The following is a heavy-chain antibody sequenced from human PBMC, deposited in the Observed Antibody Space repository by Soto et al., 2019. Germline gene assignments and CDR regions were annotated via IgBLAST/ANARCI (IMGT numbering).Heavy chain of an antibody. CDR2: IGGTGVGT. V-gene: IGHV3-23*01. CDR1: GFTFDIHG. CDR3: AKGLRGYSFGGGGGADY. D-gene: IGHD5-18*01. J-gene: IGHJ4*02. Sequence: EVQLLESGGGLVQPGGSLRLSCAASGFTFDIHGMNWVRQAPGKGLEWVSGIGGTGVGTYYADSVKGRFAISRDNSKNTVFLEMNSRRAEDTVVYYCAKGLRGYSFGGGGGADYWGQGTLVTVSS.